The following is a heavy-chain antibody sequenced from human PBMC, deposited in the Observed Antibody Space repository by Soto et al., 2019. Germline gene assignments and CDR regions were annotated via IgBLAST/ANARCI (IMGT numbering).Heavy chain of an antibody. Sequence: ASVKVSCKASGYTFTSYDINWVRQATGQGLEWMGWMNPNSGNTGYARKFQGRVTMTRNTSTSTAYMELSSLRSDDTAVYYCAREDRDRETGLVPAAIDGMDVWGQGTTVTVSS. D-gene: IGHD2-2*01. CDR3: AREDRDRETGLVPAAIDGMDV. CDR2: MNPNSGNT. J-gene: IGHJ6*02. CDR1: GYTFTSYD. V-gene: IGHV1-8*01.